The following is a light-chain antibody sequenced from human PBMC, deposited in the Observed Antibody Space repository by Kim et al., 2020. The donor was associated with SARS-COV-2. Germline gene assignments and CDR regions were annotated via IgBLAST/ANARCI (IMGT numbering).Light chain of an antibody. CDR1: SSDVGGYNY. CDR3: FSYAGGGDWV. Sequence: QSALTQPRSVSGSPGQSVTISCTGTSSDVGGYNYVSWHQHHPGKAPKLMIYDVDKRPSGVPDRFSGSKSGNTASLTISALQAEDESDYYCFSYAGGGDWVFGGGTQLTVL. J-gene: IGLJ3*02. V-gene: IGLV2-11*01. CDR2: DVD.